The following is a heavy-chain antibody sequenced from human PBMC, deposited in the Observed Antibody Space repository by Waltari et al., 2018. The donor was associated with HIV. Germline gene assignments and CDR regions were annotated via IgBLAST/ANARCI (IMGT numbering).Heavy chain of an antibody. D-gene: IGHD3-22*01. J-gene: IGHJ4*02. CDR2: IKHSANT. CDR3: ERSGQPSFAGRNDYDSSGYYY. V-gene: IGHV4-34*01. Sequence: QVQLQQWGAGLLKPSETLSRTCAVYGGSFSGYYWSWIRRPPGQGWEWIGEIKHSANTNYTPAIKSRVTISVDTSKNQFSLKLSSVTAADTAVYYCERSGQPSFAGRNDYDSSGYYYWGQGTLVTVSS. CDR1: GGSFSGYY.